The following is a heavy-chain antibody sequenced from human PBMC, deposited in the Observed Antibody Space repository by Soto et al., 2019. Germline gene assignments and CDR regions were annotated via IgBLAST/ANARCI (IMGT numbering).Heavy chain of an antibody. CDR1: GYTFTGYN. CDR3: ARLTVPLDIVVLPAASYDY. CDR2: INPNSGGT. D-gene: IGHD2-2*01. V-gene: IGHV1-2*02. Sequence: ASVKVSCKASGYTFTGYNMHWVRQAPGQGLEWMGWINPNSGGTNYAQKFQGRVTMTRDTSISTAYMELSRLRSDDTAVYYCARLTVPLDIVVLPAASYDYWGQGTLVTVSS. J-gene: IGHJ4*02.